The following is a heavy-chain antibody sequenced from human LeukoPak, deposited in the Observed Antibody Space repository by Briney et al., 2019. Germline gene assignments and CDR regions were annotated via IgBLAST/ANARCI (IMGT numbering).Heavy chain of an antibody. CDR1: GFTFSSYA. D-gene: IGHD6-19*01. CDR3: AKDVSWLRSSQDV. CDR2: ISYDGSNK. V-gene: IGHV3-30*04. Sequence: GGSLRLSCAASGFTFSSYAMHWVRQAPGKGLEWVAVISYDGSNKYYADSVKGRFTISRDNSKNTLYLQMNSLRAEDTAVYYCAKDVSWLRSSQDVWGKGTTVTVSS. J-gene: IGHJ6*04.